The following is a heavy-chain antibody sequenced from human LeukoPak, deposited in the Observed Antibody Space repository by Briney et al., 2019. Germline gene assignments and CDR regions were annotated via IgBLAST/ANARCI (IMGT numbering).Heavy chain of an antibody. CDR1: GFTLNNYW. Sequence: GGSLRLSCAASGFTLNNYWMGWVRQAPGRGLEWVANINQDGSEKYYVDSVKGRFTISRDNAKNSLYLQMNSLRAEDTALYHCARVAYYYDSSGYRNYGMDVWGQGTTVTVSS. J-gene: IGHJ6*02. CDR2: INQDGSEK. V-gene: IGHV3-7*03. D-gene: IGHD3-22*01. CDR3: ARVAYYYDSSGYRNYGMDV.